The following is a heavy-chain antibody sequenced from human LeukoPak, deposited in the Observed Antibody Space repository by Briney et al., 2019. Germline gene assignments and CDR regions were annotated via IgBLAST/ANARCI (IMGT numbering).Heavy chain of an antibody. CDR1: GYTFTAYN. J-gene: IGHJ4*01. CDR3: ARGMGSGTYRRFDF. D-gene: IGHD3-10*01. V-gene: IGHV1-2*02. CDR2: ITPNSGAT. Sequence: GASVKVSCKASGYTFTAYNIHWVRQAPGQGPEWMGWITPNSGATNYAQQFQGRVTMTRDTSISTAYMELNNLISDDTAVYYCARGMGSGTYRRFDFWGQEPWSPSPQ.